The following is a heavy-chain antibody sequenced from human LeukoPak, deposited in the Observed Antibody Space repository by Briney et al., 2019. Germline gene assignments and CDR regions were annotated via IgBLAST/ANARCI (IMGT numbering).Heavy chain of an antibody. J-gene: IGHJ5*02. CDR3: ARDQRTNCSGGSCYSVWFDP. D-gene: IGHD2-15*01. V-gene: IGHV4-59*01. CDR1: GGSISSYY. CDR2: IYYRGST. Sequence: PSETLSLTCTVSGGSISSYYWSWIRQPPGKGLEWIGYIYYRGSTNYNPSLKSRVTISVDTSKNQFSLKLSSVTAADTAVYYCARDQRTNCSGGSCYSVWFDPWGQGTLVTVSS.